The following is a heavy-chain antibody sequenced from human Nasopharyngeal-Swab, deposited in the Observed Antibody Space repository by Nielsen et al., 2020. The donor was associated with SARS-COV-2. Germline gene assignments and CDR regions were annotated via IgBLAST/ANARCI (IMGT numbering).Heavy chain of an antibody. CDR2: ISGSGGST. CDR1: GFTFSSYA. CDR3: ARDPVQLERRRGGALGGSYYYYYMDV. V-gene: IGHV3-23*01. Sequence: GGSLRLSCAASGFTFSSYAMSWVRQAPGKGLEWFSAISGSGGSTYYADSVKGRFTISRDNSKNTLYLQMNSLRAEDTAVYYCARDPVQLERRRGGALGGSYYYYYMDVWGKGTTVTVSS. J-gene: IGHJ6*03. D-gene: IGHD1-1*01.